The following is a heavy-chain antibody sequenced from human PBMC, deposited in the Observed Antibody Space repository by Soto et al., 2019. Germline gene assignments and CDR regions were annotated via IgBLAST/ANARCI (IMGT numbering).Heavy chain of an antibody. CDR3: ASDQDPYSNGWYY. J-gene: IGHJ4*02. CDR2: INTKNGNT. Sequence: QIYLVQSGAEVKKPGASVKVSCKASGYTFTSYGIIWVRQAPGQGLEWMGWINTKNGNTHYAQKLQGRVTTTTDTSTTTAYMELRSLRTDDTAVYFCASDQDPYSNGWYYRGQGTLVTVSS. D-gene: IGHD6-13*01. V-gene: IGHV1-18*01. CDR1: GYTFTSYG.